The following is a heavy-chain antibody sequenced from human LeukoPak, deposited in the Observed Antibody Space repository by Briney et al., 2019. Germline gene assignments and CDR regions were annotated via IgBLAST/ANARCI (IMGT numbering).Heavy chain of an antibody. V-gene: IGHV3-11*06. CDR2: ISSSSSYI. CDR1: GFTFSDYY. J-gene: IGHJ4*02. CDR3: ANTEYQRLGTDY. Sequence: GGSLRLSCAASGFTFSDYYMSWIRQAPGKGLEWVSSISSSSSYIYYADSVKGRFTISRDNATNSLYLQMNSLRAEDTAVYYCANTEYQRLGTDYWGQGTLVTVSS. D-gene: IGHD2-2*01.